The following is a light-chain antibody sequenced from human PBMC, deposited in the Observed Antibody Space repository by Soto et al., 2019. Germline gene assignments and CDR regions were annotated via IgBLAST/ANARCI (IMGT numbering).Light chain of an antibody. CDR3: QQYYSYPIT. Sequence: DIQMTQSPASLSASIGDKITITCQASQDIGTSLNWYQQKPGRAPKLLIYDASDLQTGVPSRFSGSGSGTDFTLTISCLQSEDFATYYCQQYYSYPITFGQGTRLEIK. CDR2: DAS. J-gene: IGKJ5*01. V-gene: IGKV1-33*01. CDR1: QDIGTS.